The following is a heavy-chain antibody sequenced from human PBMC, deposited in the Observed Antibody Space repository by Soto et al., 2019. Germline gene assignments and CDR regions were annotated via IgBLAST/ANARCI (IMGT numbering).Heavy chain of an antibody. J-gene: IGHJ4*02. CDR3: ARDTPREQLGFDY. D-gene: IGHD6-13*01. Sequence: SETLSLTCTVSGGSISSGGYYWSWIRQHPGKGLEWIGYIYYSGSTYYNPSLKSRVTISVDTSKNQFSLKLSSVTAADTAVYYCARDTPREQLGFDYWGQGTLVTVSS. CDR1: GGSISSGGYY. CDR2: IYYSGST. V-gene: IGHV4-31*03.